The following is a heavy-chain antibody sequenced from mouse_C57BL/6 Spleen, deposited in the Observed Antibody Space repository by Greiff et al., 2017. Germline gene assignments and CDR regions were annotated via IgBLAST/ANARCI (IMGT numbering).Heavy chain of an antibody. CDR1: GYTFTDYE. V-gene: IGHV1-15*01. CDR2: IDPETGGT. Sequence: QVQLQQSGAELVRPGASVTLSCKASGYTFTDYEMHWVKQTPVHGLEWIGAIDPETGGTAYNQKFKGKAILTADKSSSPAYMVLRSLTSEDSAVYYCTSFGYYGFADWGQGTLVTVSA. J-gene: IGHJ3*01. CDR3: TSFGYYGFAD. D-gene: IGHD2-3*01.